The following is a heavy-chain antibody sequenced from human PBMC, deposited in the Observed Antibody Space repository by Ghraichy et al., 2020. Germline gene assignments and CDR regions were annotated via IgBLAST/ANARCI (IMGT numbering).Heavy chain of an antibody. Sequence: GGSLRLSCAASGFTFSDYYMSWIRQAPGKGLEWVSYISSSGSTIYYADSVKGRFTISRDNAKNSLYLQMNSLRAEDTAVYYCARDGYSYGYSSSWYRRSLDNWFDPWGQGTLVTVSS. CDR2: ISSSGSTI. CDR3: ARDGYSYGYSSSWYRRSLDNWFDP. D-gene: IGHD6-13*01. CDR1: GFTFSDYY. J-gene: IGHJ5*02. V-gene: IGHV3-11*01.